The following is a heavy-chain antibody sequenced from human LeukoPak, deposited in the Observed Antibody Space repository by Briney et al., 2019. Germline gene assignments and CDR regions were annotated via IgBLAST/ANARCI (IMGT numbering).Heavy chain of an antibody. CDR1: GFTFSSYS. CDR3: AKGPLTEVAGTTWDY. J-gene: IGHJ4*02. CDR2: ISGGGVST. V-gene: IGHV3-23*01. D-gene: IGHD1-14*01. Sequence: PGGSLRLSCAVSGFTFSSYSMNWARQAPGKGLEWVSAISGGGVSTYYADSVKGRFTISRDNSKNTLFLQMSSLRADDTAVYYCAKGPLTEVAGTTWDYWGQGTLVTVSS.